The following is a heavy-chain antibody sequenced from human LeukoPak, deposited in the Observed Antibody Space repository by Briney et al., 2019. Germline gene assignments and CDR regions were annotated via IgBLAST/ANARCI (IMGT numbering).Heavy chain of an antibody. CDR1: GYTFTGYY. V-gene: IGHV1-2*02. Sequence: ASVRVSCKASGYTFTGYYMHWVRQAPGQGLEWMGWINPNSGGTNYAQKFQGRVTITADKSTSTAYMELSSLRSEDTAVYYCAREGGGNSGPIWDYWGQGTLVAVSS. J-gene: IGHJ4*02. CDR3: AREGGGNSGPIWDY. CDR2: INPNSGGT. D-gene: IGHD4-23*01.